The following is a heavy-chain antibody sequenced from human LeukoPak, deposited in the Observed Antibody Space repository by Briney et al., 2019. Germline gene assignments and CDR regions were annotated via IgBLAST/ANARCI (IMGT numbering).Heavy chain of an antibody. Sequence: GASVKVSCKASGGTFSSYAISWVRQAPGQGLEWMGGIIPIFGTANYAQKFQGRVTITTDESTSTAYMELSSLRSEDTAVYYCARRDIVVVPAARGGLDPWGQGTLVTVSS. CDR1: GGTFSSYA. CDR3: ARRDIVVVPAARGGLDP. D-gene: IGHD2-2*01. V-gene: IGHV1-69*05. J-gene: IGHJ5*02. CDR2: IIPIFGTA.